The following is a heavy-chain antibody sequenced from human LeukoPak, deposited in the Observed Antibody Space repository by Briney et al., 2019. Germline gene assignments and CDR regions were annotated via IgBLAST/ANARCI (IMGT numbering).Heavy chain of an antibody. J-gene: IGHJ4*02. V-gene: IGHV3-74*01. CDR3: ASGYSGYDLNY. D-gene: IGHD5-12*01. CDR2: INSDGSST. CDR1: GFTFSSYW. Sequence: PGGSLRLSCAASGFTFSSYWMHWVRQAPGKGLVWVSRINSDGSSTSYADSVKGRFTISRDNAKNTLYLQMNSLRAEDTAAYYCASGYSGYDLNYWGQGTLVTVSS.